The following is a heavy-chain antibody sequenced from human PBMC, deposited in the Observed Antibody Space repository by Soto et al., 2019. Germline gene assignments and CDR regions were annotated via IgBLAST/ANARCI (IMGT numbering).Heavy chain of an antibody. J-gene: IGHJ5*02. Sequence: SVKVSCKASGGTFGSDAITWVRQAPGQGLEWVGRIIPIFGTTNYAQNLQGRVTISADKSTLTSYMELHSLTSDDTALYYCARDRTDSGYYTNWLDPWGQGTQVTVST. D-gene: IGHD3-22*01. CDR2: IIPIFGTT. CDR1: GGTFGSDA. CDR3: ARDRTDSGYYTNWLDP. V-gene: IGHV1-69*06.